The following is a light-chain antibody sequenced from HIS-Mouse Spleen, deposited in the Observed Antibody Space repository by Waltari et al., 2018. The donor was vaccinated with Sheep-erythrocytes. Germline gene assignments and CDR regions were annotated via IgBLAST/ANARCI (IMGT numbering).Light chain of an antibody. Sequence: QPVLTQSSSASASLGSSVKLTCTLSSGHSSYIIAWHQQQPGKAPRYLMKLEGSGSYNKGGGVPDRFSGYSSGADRYLTISNLQSEDEADYYCETWDSNTRVFGGGTKLTVL. V-gene: IGLV4-60*03. CDR1: SGHSSYI. J-gene: IGLJ3*02. CDR2: LEGSGSY. CDR3: ETWDSNTRV.